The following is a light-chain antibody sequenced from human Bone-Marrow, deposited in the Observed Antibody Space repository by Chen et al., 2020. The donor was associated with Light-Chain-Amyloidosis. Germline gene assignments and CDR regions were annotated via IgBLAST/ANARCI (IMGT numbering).Light chain of an antibody. J-gene: IGKJ4*01. Sequence: EIVLTQYPGTLSLSPGEGANLSCRASQTISSNYLTWYQQKFGQAPRLLIYGSSSRATGIPDRFTGSGSGTDFTLTINRLDPEDFAMYYCQQYGTSPLTFGGGTKVEIK. CDR1: QTISSNY. CDR3: QQYGTSPLT. CDR2: GSS. V-gene: IGKV3-20*01.